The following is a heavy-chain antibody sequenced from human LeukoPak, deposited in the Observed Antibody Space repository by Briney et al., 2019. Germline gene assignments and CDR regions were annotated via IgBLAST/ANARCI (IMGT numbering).Heavy chain of an antibody. V-gene: IGHV4-34*01. CDR1: GGSFSGYY. CDR2: INHSGST. CDR3: ARRGSYEDAFDI. D-gene: IGHD1-26*01. J-gene: IGHJ3*02. Sequence: SETLSLTCAVYGGSFSGYYWSWIRQPPGKGLEWIGEINHSGSTNYNPSLKSRVTISVDTSKNQFSLKLSSATAADTAVYYCARRGSYEDAFDIWGQGTMVTVSS.